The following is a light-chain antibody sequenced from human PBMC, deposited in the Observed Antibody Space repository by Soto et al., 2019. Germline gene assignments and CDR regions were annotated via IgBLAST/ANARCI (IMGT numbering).Light chain of an antibody. V-gene: IGKV3-15*01. CDR1: QSVSSN. CDR2: GAS. J-gene: IGKJ5*01. CDR3: QQFNYWPPIT. Sequence: EIVMTQSPATLSVSPGERATLSCRASQSVSSNLAWYQQKPGRAPRLLIYGASTRATGIPARFSGSGSGTEFTLTISSLQSEDFAVYYCQQFNYWPPITFGQGTRLEMK.